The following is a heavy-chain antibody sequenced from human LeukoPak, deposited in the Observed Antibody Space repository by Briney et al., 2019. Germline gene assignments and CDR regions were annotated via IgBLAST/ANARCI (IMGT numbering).Heavy chain of an antibody. J-gene: IGHJ4*02. D-gene: IGHD4-17*01. V-gene: IGHV3-21*01. CDR3: ARDEVDYGKAYLDY. CDR1: GFTFSSHS. Sequence: GGSLRLSCAASGFTFSSHSMNWVRQAPGKGLEWVSSISSSSSHIYYADSVKGRFTISRDNAKNSLYLQMNSLRAEDTAVYYCARDEVDYGKAYLDYWGQGTLVTVSS. CDR2: ISSSSSHI.